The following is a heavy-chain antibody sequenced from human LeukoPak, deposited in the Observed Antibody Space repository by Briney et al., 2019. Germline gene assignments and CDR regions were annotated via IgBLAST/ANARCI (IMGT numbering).Heavy chain of an antibody. D-gene: IGHD3-22*01. Sequence: PGGSLRLSCAASGFAFSDYAMTWVRQAPGKGLEWVSAISGSGGSTYYADSVKGRFTISRDNSKNTLYLQMNSLRAEDTAVYYSRYYDSSGEIDYWGQGTLVTVSS. V-gene: IGHV3-23*01. J-gene: IGHJ4*02. CDR3: RYYDSSGEIDY. CDR1: GFAFSDYA. CDR2: ISGSGGST.